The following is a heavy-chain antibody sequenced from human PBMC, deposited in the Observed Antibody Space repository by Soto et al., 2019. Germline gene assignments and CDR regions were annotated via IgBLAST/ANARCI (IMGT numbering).Heavy chain of an antibody. Sequence: QVQLQASGPGLVKPSETLSLTCTVSGRSVSSGNYYWSWIRQPPGKGLEWIGYFYYTGSISYNPSLQSQVTIFRDASKNQFSLILSSVTAADTAVYYCARSMFFSEDTYYSPFEYWGQGTLVTASS. J-gene: IGHJ4*02. CDR2: FYYTGSI. V-gene: IGHV4-61*01. CDR1: GRSVSSGNYY. CDR3: ARSMFFSEDTYYSPFEY. D-gene: IGHD3-22*01.